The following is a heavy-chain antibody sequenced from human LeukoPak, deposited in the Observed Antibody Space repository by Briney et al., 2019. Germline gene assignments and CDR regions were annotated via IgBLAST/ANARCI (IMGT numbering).Heavy chain of an antibody. J-gene: IGHJ3*02. CDR1: RFTLSSCW. V-gene: IGHV3-7*01. D-gene: IGHD1-26*01. CDR3: ARQVGSRGNAFDI. CDR2: IKQDGSEK. Sequence: GGSLRLSCAASRFTLSSCWMSWVRQAPGKGREWVANIKQDGSEKFYVDSVNGRFTVSRDNTKTSLYLQMNSLRAEATAVYYCARQVGSRGNAFDIWGQGTMVTVSS.